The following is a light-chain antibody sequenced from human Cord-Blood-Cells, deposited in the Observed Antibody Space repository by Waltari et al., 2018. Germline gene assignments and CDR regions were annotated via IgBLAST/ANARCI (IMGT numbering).Light chain of an antibody. V-gene: IGLV2-23*01. CDR3: CSYAGSSTYV. Sequence: QSALTQPASVSGSPGQSITISCTRTSRDVGSSNLVSWYQQHPGKAPKLMIYEGSKRPSGVSNRFSGSKSGNTASLTISGLQAEDEADYYCCSYAGSSTYVFGTGTKVTVL. CDR2: EGS. CDR1: SRDVGSSNL. J-gene: IGLJ1*01.